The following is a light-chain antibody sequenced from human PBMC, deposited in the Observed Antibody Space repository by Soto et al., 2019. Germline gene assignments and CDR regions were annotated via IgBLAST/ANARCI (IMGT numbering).Light chain of an antibody. V-gene: IGLV1-44*01. CDR3: AAWDDSLSGYV. Sequence: QSVLTQPPSASGAPGQRVTISCSGSSSNIGSNTVNWYQQLPGTAPKVLIYTNNQRPSGVPDRFSGSKSGTSASLAISGLRSDDEADYYCAAWDDSLSGYVFGTGTKLTVL. J-gene: IGLJ1*01. CDR2: TNN. CDR1: SSNIGSNT.